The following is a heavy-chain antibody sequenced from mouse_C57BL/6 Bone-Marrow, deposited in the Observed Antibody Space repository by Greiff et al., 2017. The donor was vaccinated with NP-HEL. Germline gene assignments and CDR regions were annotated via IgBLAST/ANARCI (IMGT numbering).Heavy chain of an antibody. V-gene: IGHV1-85*01. CDR1: GYTFTSYD. CDR2: IYPRDGST. CDR3: ARRGPDY. Sequence: QVQLKQSGLLLVKPGASVKLSCKASGYTFTSYDINWVKQRPGQGLEWIGWIYPRDGSTKYNEKFKGKATLTVDTSSSTAYMELHSLTSEDSAVYFCARRGPDYWGQGTTLTVSS. J-gene: IGHJ2*01.